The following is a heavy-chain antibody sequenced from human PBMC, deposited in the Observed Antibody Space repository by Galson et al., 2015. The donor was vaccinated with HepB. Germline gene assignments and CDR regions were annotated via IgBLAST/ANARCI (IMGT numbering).Heavy chain of an antibody. CDR3: ARAYCGGDCYGTFDH. CDR1: GFSFSSYW. J-gene: IGHJ4*02. V-gene: IGHV3-7*03. CDR2: IKQDGNDK. D-gene: IGHD2-21*01. Sequence: SLRLSCAASGFSFSSYWMSWVRQAPGKGLEWVANIKQDGNDKYYVDSVKGRFTISRDNAKNSLHLQMSSVRAEDTAVYYCARAYCGGDCYGTFDHWGQGTLVTVSS.